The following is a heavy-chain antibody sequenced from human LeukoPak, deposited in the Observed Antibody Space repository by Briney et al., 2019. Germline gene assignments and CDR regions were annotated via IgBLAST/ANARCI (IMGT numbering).Heavy chain of an antibody. J-gene: IGHJ4*02. V-gene: IGHV4-34*01. CDR2: IYYSGST. CDR1: GGSFSSYS. Sequence: SETLSLTCAVYGGSFSSYSWSWIRQPPGKGLEWIGSIYYSGSTYYNPSLKSRVTISVDTSKNQFSLKLSSVTAADTAVYYCAIDFVTMIVSDSKNYFDYWGQGTLVTVSS. CDR3: AIDFVTMIVSDSKNYFDY. D-gene: IGHD3-22*01.